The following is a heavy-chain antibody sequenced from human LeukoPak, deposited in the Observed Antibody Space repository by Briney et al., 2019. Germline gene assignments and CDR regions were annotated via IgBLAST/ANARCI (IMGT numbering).Heavy chain of an antibody. CDR3: ARQSAIRATDY. V-gene: IGHV4-34*01. CDR2: INHSGSP. J-gene: IGHJ4*02. Sequence: SSETLSLTCAVYGGFFSGYYWSWLRQPPGKGVEWIGEINHSGSPNYNPSLKSRVTISVDTSKSQFSLKLSSVTAAGTAVYYCARQSAIRATDYWGQGTLVTVSS. D-gene: IGHD6-25*01. CDR1: GGFFSGYY.